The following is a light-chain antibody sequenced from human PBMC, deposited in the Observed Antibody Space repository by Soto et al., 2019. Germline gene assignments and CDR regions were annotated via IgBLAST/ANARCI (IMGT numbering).Light chain of an antibody. Sequence: EIKMTQSPDTLSASVVDRVTLTRRASQTISSGLAWYQQKPGKAPKLLIYKASTLKSGVPSRFSGSGSGTEFTLTISILQAEDFVSYYCQLSAIFSEGFGQGTMV. CDR3: QLSAIFSEG. V-gene: IGKV1-5*03. J-gene: IGKJ1*01. CDR1: QTISSG. CDR2: KAS.